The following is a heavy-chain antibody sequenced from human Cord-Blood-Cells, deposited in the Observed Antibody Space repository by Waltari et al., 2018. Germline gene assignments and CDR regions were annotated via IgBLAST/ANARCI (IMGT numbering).Heavy chain of an antibody. V-gene: IGHV4-39*01. J-gene: IGHJ4*02. CDR2: IYYSGST. CDR3: ASTAPYYYDSSGYYYFDY. Sequence: QLQLQESGPGLVKPSETLSLTCTVSGCSISSSSYYWGWIRQPPGKGLEWIGSIYYSGSTYYNPSLKSRVTISVDTSKNQFSLKLSSVTAADTAVYYCASTAPYYYDSSGYYYFDYWGQGTLVTVSS. D-gene: IGHD3-22*01. CDR1: GCSISSSSYY.